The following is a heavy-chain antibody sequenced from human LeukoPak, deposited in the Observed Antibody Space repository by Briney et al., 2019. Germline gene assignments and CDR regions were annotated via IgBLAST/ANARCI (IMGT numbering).Heavy chain of an antibody. V-gene: IGHV1-46*01. J-gene: IGHJ3*02. CDR2: INPSGGST. CDR3: GVGATPDAFDI. Sequence: GASVKVSCKASGYTFTNYYMHWVRQAPGQGLEWMGIINPSGGSTSYAQKFQGRVTMTRDTSTSTVYMELSSLRSEDTAVYYCGVGATPDAFDIWGQGTMVTVSS. D-gene: IGHD1-26*01. CDR1: GYTFTNYY.